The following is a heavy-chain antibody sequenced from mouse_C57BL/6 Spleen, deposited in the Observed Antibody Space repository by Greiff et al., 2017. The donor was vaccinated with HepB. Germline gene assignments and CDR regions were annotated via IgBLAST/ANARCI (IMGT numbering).Heavy chain of an antibody. Sequence: EVQLQQSGPELVKPGASVKISCKASGYTFTDYYMNWVKQSHGKSLEWIGDINPNNGGTSYNQKFKGKATLTVDKSSSTAYIELRSLTSEDSAVYYCARDGYYVAFDYWGQGTTLTVSS. V-gene: IGHV1-26*01. D-gene: IGHD2-3*01. CDR2: INPNNGGT. CDR1: GYTFTDYY. J-gene: IGHJ2*01. CDR3: ARDGYYVAFDY.